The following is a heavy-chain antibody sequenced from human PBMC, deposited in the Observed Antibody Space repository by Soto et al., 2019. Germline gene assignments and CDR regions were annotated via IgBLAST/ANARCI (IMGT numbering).Heavy chain of an antibody. CDR3: EKEAGVVVVAATYFDY. J-gene: IGHJ4*02. CDR1: GFTFSSYA. D-gene: IGHD2-15*01. CDR2: ISGSGGST. V-gene: IGHV3-23*01. Sequence: EVQLLESGGGLVQPGGSLRLSCAASGFTFSSYAMSWVRQAPGKGLEWVSAISGSGGSTYYADSVKGRFTISRDNSKNTLYLQMNSLRAEDTAVYYCEKEAGVVVVAATYFDYWGQGTLVTVSS.